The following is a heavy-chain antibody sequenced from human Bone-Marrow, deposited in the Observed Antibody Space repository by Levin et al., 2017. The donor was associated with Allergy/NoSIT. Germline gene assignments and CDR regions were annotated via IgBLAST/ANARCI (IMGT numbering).Heavy chain of an antibody. V-gene: IGHV4-30-2*01. D-gene: IGHD3-9*01. CDR1: GASVTSGGYS. J-gene: IGHJ6*02. Sequence: KTSETLSLTCGVSGASVTSGGYSWSWIRQPPGKGLEWIGSINHSGTTFYNPSLKSRVIISLDTSKNQFSLKLSSVTAADTAVYYCAGGLLRFFDWPSMDVWGQGTTVTVSS. CDR3: AGGLLRFFDWPSMDV. CDR2: INHSGTT.